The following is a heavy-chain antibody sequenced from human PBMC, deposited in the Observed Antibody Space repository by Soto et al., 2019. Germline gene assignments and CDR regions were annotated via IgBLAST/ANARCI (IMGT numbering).Heavy chain of an antibody. Sequence: ASVKVSCKASGGTFSSYAISWVRQAPGQGLEWMGGIIPIFGTANYAQKFQGRVTITADKSTSTAYMELSSLRSEDTAVYYCARGRITIFGVVIIFDYYYGMDVWGQGTTVTVSS. V-gene: IGHV1-69*06. D-gene: IGHD3-3*01. CDR2: IIPIFGTA. J-gene: IGHJ6*02. CDR3: ARGRITIFGVVIIFDYYYGMDV. CDR1: GGTFSSYA.